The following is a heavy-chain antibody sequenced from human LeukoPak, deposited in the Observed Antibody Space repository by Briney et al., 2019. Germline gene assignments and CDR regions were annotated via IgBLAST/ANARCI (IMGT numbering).Heavy chain of an antibody. V-gene: IGHV1-8*01. Sequence: ASVKVSCKASGYTFTSYDINWVRQATGQGLEWMGWMNPNSGNTGYAQKFQGRVTMTRNTSISTAYMELSSLRSEDTAVYYCARVRCSSTSCYDGPPFDYWGQGTLVTVSS. D-gene: IGHD2-2*01. J-gene: IGHJ4*02. CDR3: ARVRCSSTSCYDGPPFDY. CDR2: MNPNSGNT. CDR1: GYTFTSYD.